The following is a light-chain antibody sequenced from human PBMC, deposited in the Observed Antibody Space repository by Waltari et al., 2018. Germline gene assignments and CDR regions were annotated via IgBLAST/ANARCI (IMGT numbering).Light chain of an antibody. Sequence: EIVMTQSPLSLTVTPGEPASITCRSSQSLLQINGYNSLDWYLRTPGPSPQLLSYVGSSRATGVPDRFSGSGSGKDFTRKISRVEAEDVGIYYCMQALEIPITFGQGTRLEIK. V-gene: IGKV2-28*01. J-gene: IGKJ5*01. CDR2: VGS. CDR1: QSLLQINGYNS. CDR3: MQALEIPIT.